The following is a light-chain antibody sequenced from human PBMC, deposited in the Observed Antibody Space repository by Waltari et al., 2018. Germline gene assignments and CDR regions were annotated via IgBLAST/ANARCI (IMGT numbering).Light chain of an antibody. V-gene: IGKV3-11*02. CDR1: RTVDIY. CDR2: DAS. CDR3: QQRLSWPPLT. Sequence: EIVLTQSPATLSLSPEERATLSCRASRTVDIYLAWYQQKPGQTPRLLIYDASNRASGVPPRFSGSGSGRDFTLTISSLEPEDFAVYYCQQRLSWPPLTFGGGTKVEIK. J-gene: IGKJ4*01.